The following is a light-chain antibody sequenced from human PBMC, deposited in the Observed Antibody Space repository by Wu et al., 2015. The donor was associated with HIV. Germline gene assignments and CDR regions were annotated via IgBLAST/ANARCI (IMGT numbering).Light chain of an antibody. CDR2: DAS. V-gene: IGKV3-15*01. CDR1: QSVTSK. CDR3: QQYSNWPRFT. J-gene: IGKJ4*01. Sequence: EIVMTQSPATLSVSPGEGATLSCRASQSVTSKLAWYQQKPGQAPRLLIYDASTRATGISDRFSGSGSGTEFTLTISSLQSGDSAIYYCQQYSNWPRFTFGGGTEVDIK.